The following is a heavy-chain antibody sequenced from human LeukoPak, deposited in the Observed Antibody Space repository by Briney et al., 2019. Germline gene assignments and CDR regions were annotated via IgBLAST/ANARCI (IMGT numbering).Heavy chain of an antibody. J-gene: IGHJ4*02. Sequence: PSETLSLTCTVSGDSISTSNSYWGWIRQPPGKGLEWIGSIYYSGSTYYNASLNSRITMSIDTSKNRFSLRLSSVTAADTAVFFCARLPERSDLLPSYANSFDWWGQGTLVTVSS. D-gene: IGHD3-9*01. V-gene: IGHV4-39*01. CDR2: IYYSGST. CDR1: GDSISTSNSY. CDR3: ARLPERSDLLPSYANSFDW.